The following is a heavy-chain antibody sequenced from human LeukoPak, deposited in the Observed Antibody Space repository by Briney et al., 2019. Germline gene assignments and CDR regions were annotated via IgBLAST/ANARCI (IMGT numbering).Heavy chain of an antibody. CDR2: ISYDGSNK. CDR3: ARGVTYFDY. Sequence: GGSLRLSCAASGFTFSSYGMHWVRQAPGKGLEWVAVISYDGSNKYYADSVKGRFTISRDNSKNTLYLQMNSLRAEDTAVYYCARGVTYFDYWGQGTLVTVSS. CDR1: GFTFSSYG. J-gene: IGHJ4*02. V-gene: IGHV3-30*03. D-gene: IGHD2-21*02.